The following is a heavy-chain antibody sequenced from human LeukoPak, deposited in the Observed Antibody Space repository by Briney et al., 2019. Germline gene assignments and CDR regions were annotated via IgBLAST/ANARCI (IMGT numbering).Heavy chain of an antibody. Sequence: SETLSLTCTVSGYSISSGYYWGWIRQPPGKGLEWIGSIYHSGSTYYNPSLKSRVTISVDTSKNQFSLKLSSVTAADTAVYYCARHWGDTNWFDPWGQGTLVTVSS. V-gene: IGHV4-38-2*02. CDR3: ARHWGDTNWFDP. J-gene: IGHJ5*02. CDR2: IYHSGST. CDR1: GYSISSGYY. D-gene: IGHD1-26*01.